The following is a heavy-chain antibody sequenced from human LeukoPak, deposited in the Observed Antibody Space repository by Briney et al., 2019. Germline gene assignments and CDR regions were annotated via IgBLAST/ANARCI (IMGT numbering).Heavy chain of an antibody. D-gene: IGHD3-22*01. J-gene: IGHJ4*02. Sequence: SVKGRFTISRDSSMNTLYLQMNSLRAEDTAVYYCASHYDTSGYHYFDFRGQGTLVTVSS. CDR3: ASHYDTSGYHYFDF. V-gene: IGHV3-30*01.